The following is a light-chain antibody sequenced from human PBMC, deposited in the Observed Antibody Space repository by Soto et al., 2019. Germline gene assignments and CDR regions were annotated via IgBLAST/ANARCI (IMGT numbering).Light chain of an antibody. V-gene: IGKV3-20*01. J-gene: IGKJ3*01. Sequence: ESVLTQSPGTLSLSPGERATLSCRASQSVSSSYLAWYQQKPGQAPRLLIYGASSRVTGIPDRFSGSGSGTDFTLTISRLEPEYFAVYYWQQYASSPIFTFGPGNKVDI. CDR3: QQYASSPIFT. CDR1: QSVSSSY. CDR2: GAS.